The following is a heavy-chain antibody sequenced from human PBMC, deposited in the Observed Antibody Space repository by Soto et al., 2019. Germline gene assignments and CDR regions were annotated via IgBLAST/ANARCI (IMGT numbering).Heavy chain of an antibody. J-gene: IGHJ4*02. CDR2: IIPILGIA. V-gene: IGHV1-69*08. D-gene: IGHD3-10*01. CDR1: GGTFSSYT. CDR3: ARDLVRGVMDY. Sequence: QVQLVQSGAEVKKPGSSVKVSCKASGGTFSSYTISWVRQAPGQGLEWMGRIIPILGIANYAQKFQGRVTITADKSTSTAYMELSSLRSEDTAVYYCARDLVRGVMDYWGQGTLVTVSS.